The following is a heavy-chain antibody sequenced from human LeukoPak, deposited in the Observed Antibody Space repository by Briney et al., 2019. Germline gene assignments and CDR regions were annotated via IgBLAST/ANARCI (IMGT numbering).Heavy chain of an antibody. CDR3: ARQLTGSAYYYYYMDV. Sequence: PSETLSLTCGVSGDSISYSHWWGWVRQPPGKGLEWIGEIYHSGTTNYNPSLKSRVTILVDKSKNQFSLELSSMTAADTAVYYCARQLTGSAYYYYYMDVWGKGTTVTVSS. CDR2: IYHSGTT. V-gene: IGHV4-4*02. D-gene: IGHD3-10*01. CDR1: GDSISYSHW. J-gene: IGHJ6*03.